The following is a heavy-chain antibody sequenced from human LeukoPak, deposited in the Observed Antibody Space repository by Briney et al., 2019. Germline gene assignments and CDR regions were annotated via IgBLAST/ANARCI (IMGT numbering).Heavy chain of an antibody. CDR2: IKQDGSEK. D-gene: IGHD3-10*01. V-gene: IGHV3-7*01. CDR1: GFTFSSYW. Sequence: PGGSLRLSCAATGFTFSSYWMSWVRQAPGKGLEWVANIKQDGSEKYYVDSVKGRFTISRDNAKNSLYLQMNSLRAEDTAVYYCARDGGSFGDYFDYWGQGTLVTVSS. J-gene: IGHJ4*02. CDR3: ARDGGSFGDYFDY.